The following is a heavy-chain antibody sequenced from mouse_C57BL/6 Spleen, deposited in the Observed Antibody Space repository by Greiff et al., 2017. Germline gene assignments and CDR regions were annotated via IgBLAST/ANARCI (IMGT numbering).Heavy chain of an antibody. Sequence: EVMLVESGGGLVQPGGSLKLSCAASGFTFSDYYMYWVRQTPEKRLEWVAYISNGGGSTYYPATVKGRFTISRDNAKNTLYLKMSRLKSEDTAMYYCARRDYDGSDYWGQGTTLTVSS. J-gene: IGHJ2*01. CDR3: ARRDYDGSDY. D-gene: IGHD2-4*01. V-gene: IGHV5-12*01. CDR1: GFTFSDYY. CDR2: ISNGGGST.